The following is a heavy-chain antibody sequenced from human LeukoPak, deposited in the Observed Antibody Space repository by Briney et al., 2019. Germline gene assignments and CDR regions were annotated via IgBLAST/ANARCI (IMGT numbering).Heavy chain of an antibody. D-gene: IGHD3-16*01. Sequence: GGSLRLSCAASGFTFSSYWMNWARQAPGKGLEWVASINHNGNVNYYVDSVKGRFTISRDNAKNLLYLQMSNLRAEDTAVYFCARGGGLDVWGQGATVTVSS. CDR3: ARGGGLDV. J-gene: IGHJ6*02. V-gene: IGHV3-7*03. CDR1: GFTFSSYW. CDR2: INHNGNVN.